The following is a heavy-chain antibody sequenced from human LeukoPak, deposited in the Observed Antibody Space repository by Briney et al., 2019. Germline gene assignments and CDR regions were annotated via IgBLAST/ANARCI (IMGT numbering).Heavy chain of an antibody. CDR2: IYYSGST. Sequence: SETLSLTCTVSGGSMSTYYWSWIRQPPGKGLEWIGSIYYSGSTNYNPSLKSRVTISVDTSKNHFSLKLSSVTAADTAMYSCARDNNRDRSSGWFDNGGQETLVTASS. CDR1: GGSMSTYY. V-gene: IGHV4-59*01. CDR3: ARDNNRDRSSGWFDN. D-gene: IGHD6-19*01. J-gene: IGHJ4*02.